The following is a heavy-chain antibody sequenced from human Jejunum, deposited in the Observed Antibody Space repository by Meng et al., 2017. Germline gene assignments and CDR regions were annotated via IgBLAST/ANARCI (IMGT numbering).Heavy chain of an antibody. CDR1: GFTFNDYT. V-gene: IGHV3-43*01. CDR3: AKDNGWKGAFDF. J-gene: IGHJ3*01. D-gene: IGHD6-19*01. CDR2: IDWDGRNT. Sequence: GGSLRLSCVVSGFTFNDYTMHWVRLLPGRGLEWVSLIDWDGRNTDYSDSVKGRFTVSRDNGKDSLYLQMNSLTTEDTAFYYCAKDNGWKGAFDFWGQGTMVTVSS.